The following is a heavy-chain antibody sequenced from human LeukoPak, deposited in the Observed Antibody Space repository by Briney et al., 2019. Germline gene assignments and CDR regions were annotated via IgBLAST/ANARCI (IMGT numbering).Heavy chain of an antibody. V-gene: IGHV1-18*01. D-gene: IGHD3-10*01. CDR1: GYTFTSYG. CDR2: ISAYNGNT. Sequence: GASVKVSCKASGYTFTSYGISWVRQAPGQGLEWMGWISAYNGNTNYAQKLQGRVTMTTDTSTSTAYMELRSLRSDDTAVYYCARVYYGSGSYQYYYYYYMDVWGKGTTVTVSS. J-gene: IGHJ6*03. CDR3: ARVYYGSGSYQYYYYYYMDV.